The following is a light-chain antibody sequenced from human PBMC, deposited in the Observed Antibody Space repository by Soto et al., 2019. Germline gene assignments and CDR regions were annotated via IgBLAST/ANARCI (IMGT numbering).Light chain of an antibody. Sequence: QSALTQPPSASGSPGQSVAISCTGTSSDVGGYNYVSWYQQHPGKAPKLMIYEVNKRPSGVPDRFSGSKSGNTASLTISGLQAEDEADYYCCSYAGNYAFVFGTGTKV. CDR1: SSDVGGYNY. CDR2: EVN. CDR3: CSYAGNYAFV. V-gene: IGLV2-8*01. J-gene: IGLJ1*01.